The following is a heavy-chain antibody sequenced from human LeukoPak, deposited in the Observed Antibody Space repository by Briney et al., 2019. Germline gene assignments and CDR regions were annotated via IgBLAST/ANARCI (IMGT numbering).Heavy chain of an antibody. J-gene: IGHJ6*02. V-gene: IGHV3-53*01. Sequence: GGSLRLSCAASGFTVSSNYMSWVRQAPGKGLEWVSVIYSGGSTYYADSVKGRFTISRDNSKNTLYLQMNSLRAEDTAVYYCARGPRPPYGMDVWGQGTTVTVSS. CDR3: ARGPRPPYGMDV. CDR2: IYSGGST. CDR1: GFTVSSNY.